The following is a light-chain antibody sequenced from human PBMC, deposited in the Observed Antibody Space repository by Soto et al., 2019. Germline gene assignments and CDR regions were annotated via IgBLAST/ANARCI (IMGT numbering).Light chain of an antibody. CDR3: CSYAGSSTCV. J-gene: IGLJ1*01. CDR2: EVS. Sequence: QSALTQPASVSGSPGQAITISCTGTSSDVGSYNLVSWYQQHPGKAPKLMIYEVSKRPSGVSNRLSGSKSGNTASLTISGLQAQDEADYYCCSYAGSSTCVFGTGTKLTVL. V-gene: IGLV2-23*02. CDR1: SSDVGSYNL.